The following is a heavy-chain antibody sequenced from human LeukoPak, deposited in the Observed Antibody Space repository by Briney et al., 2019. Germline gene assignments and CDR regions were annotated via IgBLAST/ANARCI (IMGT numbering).Heavy chain of an antibody. CDR2: INHSGST. CDR1: GGSFSGYY. V-gene: IGHV4-34*01. CDR3: ARGKHYYDSSGYYVFDY. D-gene: IGHD3-22*01. Sequence: SETLSLTCAVYGGSFSGYYWSWIRQPPGKGLEWIGEINHSGSTNYNPSLKSRVTISVDTSKNQFSLKLSSVTAADTAVYYCARGKHYYDSSGYYVFDYWGQGTLVTVSS. J-gene: IGHJ4*02.